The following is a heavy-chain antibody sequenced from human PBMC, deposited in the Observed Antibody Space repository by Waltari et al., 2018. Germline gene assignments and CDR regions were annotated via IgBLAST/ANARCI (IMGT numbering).Heavy chain of an antibody. CDR3: ARARDSSGYYTDGEPDY. J-gene: IGHJ4*02. V-gene: IGHV4-38-2*01. CDR1: GYSISSGYY. CDR2: IYHSGST. D-gene: IGHD3-22*01. Sequence: QVQLQESGPGLVKPSETLSLTCAVSGYSISSGYYWGWIRQPPGKGLEWIGSIYHSGSTYYNPSLKGRVTRSVDTSKNQFSLKLSSVTAADTAVYYCARARDSSGYYTDGEPDYWGQGTLVTVSS.